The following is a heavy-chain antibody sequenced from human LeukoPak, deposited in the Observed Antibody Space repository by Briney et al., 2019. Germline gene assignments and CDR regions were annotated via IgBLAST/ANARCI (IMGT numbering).Heavy chain of an antibody. CDR1: GFTVIGNY. CDR2: IYSGGST. D-gene: IGHD5-12*01. CDR3: ARSLYSGYDY. J-gene: IGHJ4*02. Sequence: PGGSLRLSCAASGFTVIGNYMSWVRQAPGKGLEWVSVIYSGGSTDYADSVKGRFTISRDNSENTLFLQMNSLRVEDTAVYYCARSLYSGYDYWGQGSLVTVSS. V-gene: IGHV3-53*01.